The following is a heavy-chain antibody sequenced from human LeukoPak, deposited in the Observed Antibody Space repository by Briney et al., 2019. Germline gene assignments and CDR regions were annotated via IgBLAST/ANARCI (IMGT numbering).Heavy chain of an antibody. CDR2: ISSSGST. V-gene: IGHV4-59*08. D-gene: IGHD3-10*01. CDR3: ARHGSGSSLALYP. J-gene: IGHJ5*02. CDR1: GGSISSYY. Sequence: SETLSLTCTVFGGSISSYYWSWIRQPPGRGLEWLGYISSSGSTSYNPSLKSRVTISLGTSRNQFSLKLTSVTAADTAVYYCARHGSGSSLALYPWGQGTLVTVSS.